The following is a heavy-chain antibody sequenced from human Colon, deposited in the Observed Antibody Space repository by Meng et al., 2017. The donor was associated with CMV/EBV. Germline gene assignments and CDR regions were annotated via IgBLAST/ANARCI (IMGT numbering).Heavy chain of an antibody. CDR3: ARGYCSGANCYRGVFDI. D-gene: IGHD2-15*01. CDR2: ISASGNDI. Sequence: GESLKISCAASGFTFRDYYMTWIRQAPGKGLEWVSYISASGNDIYYADSVKGRFTISRDNAKNSLYLQMNSLRAEDTAVYYCARGYCSGANCYRGVFDIWGQGTMVTVSS. V-gene: IGHV3-11*01. CDR1: GFTFRDYY. J-gene: IGHJ3*02.